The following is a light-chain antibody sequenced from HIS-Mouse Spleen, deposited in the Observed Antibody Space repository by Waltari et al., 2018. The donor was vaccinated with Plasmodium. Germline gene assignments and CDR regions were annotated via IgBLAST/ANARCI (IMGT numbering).Light chain of an antibody. CDR1: QSISSY. V-gene: IGKV1-39*01. J-gene: IGKJ1*01. Sequence: DIQMTQSPSSLSASVGDRVTITCRASQSISSYLNWYQQKPGKAPKLLIYAASSLQSGVPSRFSGIGSGTDFTLTISSLQPEDCATYYCQQSYSTWTFGQGTKVEIK. CDR2: AAS. CDR3: QQSYSTWT.